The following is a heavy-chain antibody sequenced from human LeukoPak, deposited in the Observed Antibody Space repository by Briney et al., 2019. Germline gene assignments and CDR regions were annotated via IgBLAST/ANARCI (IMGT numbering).Heavy chain of an antibody. CDR2: IRSKAYGGTT. CDR1: GFTFGDYA. J-gene: IGHJ4*02. V-gene: IGHV3-49*04. CDR3: TRAMVRGVNWSPYYFDY. Sequence: PGGSLRLSCTASGFTFGDYAMSWVRQAPGKGLEWVGFIRSKAYGGTTEYAASVKGRFTISRDDSKSIAYLQMNSLKTEDTAVYYCTRAMVRGVNWSPYYFDYWGQGTLVTVSS. D-gene: IGHD3-10*01.